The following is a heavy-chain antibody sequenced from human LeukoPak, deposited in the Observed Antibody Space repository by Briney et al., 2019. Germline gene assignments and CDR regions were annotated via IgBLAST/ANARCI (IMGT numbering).Heavy chain of an antibody. CDR2: ISYDGSNK. V-gene: IGHV3-30-3*01. J-gene: IGHJ3*02. CDR3: ARAGGGYCSGGSCYSDAFDI. CDR1: GFTFSSYA. Sequence: GGSLRLSCAASGFTFSSYAMHWVRQAPGKGLEWVAVISYDGSNKYYADSVKGRFTISRDNSKNTLYLQMNSLRAEDTAVYYCARAGGGYCSGGSCYSDAFDIWGQGTMVTVSS. D-gene: IGHD2-15*01.